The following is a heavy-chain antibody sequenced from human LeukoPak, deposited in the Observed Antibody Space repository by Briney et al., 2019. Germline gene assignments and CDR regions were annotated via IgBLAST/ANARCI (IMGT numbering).Heavy chain of an antibody. Sequence: GESLKLSCKGSGYSFTSYWIGWVRQMPGKGLEWMGIIYPGDSDTRYSPSFQGQVTISADKSISTAYLQWSSLKASDTAMYYCARVLAAAGEPYDYWGQGTLVTVSS. CDR3: ARVLAAAGEPYDY. J-gene: IGHJ4*02. CDR2: IYPGDSDT. CDR1: GYSFTSYW. V-gene: IGHV5-51*01. D-gene: IGHD6-13*01.